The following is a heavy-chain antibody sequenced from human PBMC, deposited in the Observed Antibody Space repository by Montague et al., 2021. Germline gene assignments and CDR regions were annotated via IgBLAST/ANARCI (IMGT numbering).Heavy chain of an antibody. CDR3: AKQDYFVSGTAYKGFDP. D-gene: IGHD3-10*01. CDR2: MLKKDAT. Sequence: RPPLRYGPGWLSSMLKKDATSNNPSLKSQVTMSIDTSTNQFSLKLSFVTAADTAVYYCAKQDYFVSGTAYKGFDPWGEGVLVTVSA. V-gene: IGHV4-59*08. J-gene: IGHJ5*02.